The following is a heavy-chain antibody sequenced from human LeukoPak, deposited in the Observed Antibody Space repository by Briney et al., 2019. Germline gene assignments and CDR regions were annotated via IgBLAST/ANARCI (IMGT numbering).Heavy chain of an antibody. J-gene: IGHJ3*02. Sequence: GGSLRLSCAASGFTFSSFAMSWVRQAPGKGLEWVSTITDSGDTTYSADSVKGRFTISRDNSKNTLYLQMNSLRAEDTAIYYCAKVEWPDAFSIWGQGTMVTVSS. CDR1: GFTFSSFA. D-gene: IGHD3-3*01. CDR3: AKVEWPDAFSI. V-gene: IGHV3-23*01. CDR2: ITDSGDTT.